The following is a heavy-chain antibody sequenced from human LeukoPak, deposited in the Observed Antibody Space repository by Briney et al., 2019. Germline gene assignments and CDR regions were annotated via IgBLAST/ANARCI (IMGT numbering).Heavy chain of an antibody. Sequence: PSETLSLTCAVSGGSISSSNSYWGWVRQPPGKGLERIGTIYYSGTTYYKSSLESRLTISVDTSKNRFSLKPTSATAADTGIYYCARQNADYYYYYMDVWGRGTTITVSS. CDR3: ARQNADYYYYYMDV. CDR2: IYYSGTT. V-gene: IGHV4-39*01. J-gene: IGHJ6*03. CDR1: GGSISSSNSY. D-gene: IGHD3-10*01.